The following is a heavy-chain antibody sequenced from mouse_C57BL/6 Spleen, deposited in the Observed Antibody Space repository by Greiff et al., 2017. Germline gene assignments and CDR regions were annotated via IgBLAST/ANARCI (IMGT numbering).Heavy chain of an antibody. CDR2: ISDGGSYT. J-gene: IGHJ4*01. Sequence: EVKVVESGGGLVKPGGSLKLSCAASGFTFSSYAMSWVRQTPEKRLEWVATISDGGSYTYYPDNVKGRFTISRDNAKNNLYLQMSHLKSEDTAMYYCAREEGLGGAMDYWGQGTSVTVSS. D-gene: IGHD3-3*01. CDR1: GFTFSSYA. V-gene: IGHV5-4*01. CDR3: AREEGLGGAMDY.